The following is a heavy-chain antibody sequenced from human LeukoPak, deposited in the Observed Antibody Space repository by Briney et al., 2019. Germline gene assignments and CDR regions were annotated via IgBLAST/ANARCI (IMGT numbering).Heavy chain of an antibody. V-gene: IGHV3-23*01. D-gene: IGHD3-10*01. J-gene: IGHJ3*02. CDR3: ATLSWQTYYYGSGADDAFDI. CDR2: ISGSGGST. CDR1: GFTFSSYA. Sequence: GGSLRLSCAACGFTFSSYAMSWVRQAPGKGLEWVSAISGSGGSTYYADSVKGRFTISRDNSKNTLYLQMNSLRAEDTAVYYCATLSWQTYYYGSGADDAFDIWGQGTMVTVSS.